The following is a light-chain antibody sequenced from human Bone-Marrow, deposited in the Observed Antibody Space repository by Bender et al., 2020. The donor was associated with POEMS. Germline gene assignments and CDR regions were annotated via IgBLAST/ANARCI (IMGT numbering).Light chain of an antibody. V-gene: IGLV2-23*01. CDR3: SSYAGSTTFYV. CDR2: EAT. Sequence: QSALTQPASVSASPGQSITISCTGTSSDVGGYDLVSWYQQHPAKAPKLIIYEATKRPSGVSSRFSGSKSGNTASVTISGLQAEDEADYYCSSYAGSTTFYVFGGGTKLTVL. J-gene: IGLJ3*02. CDR1: SSDVGGYDL.